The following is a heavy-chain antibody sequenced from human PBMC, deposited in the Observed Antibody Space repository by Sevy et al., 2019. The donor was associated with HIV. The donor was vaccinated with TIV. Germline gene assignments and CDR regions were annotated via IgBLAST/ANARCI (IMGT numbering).Heavy chain of an antibody. J-gene: IGHJ4*02. Sequence: SETLSLTCAVYGGSFSGYYWSWIRQPPGKGLEWIGEINHSGSTNYNPSLKSRVTISVDTSKNQFSLKLSSVTAADTAVYYCAAIVEMATTHFDYWGQGTLVTVSS. CDR2: INHSGST. CDR3: AAIVEMATTHFDY. CDR1: GGSFSGYY. D-gene: IGHD1-26*01. V-gene: IGHV4-34*01.